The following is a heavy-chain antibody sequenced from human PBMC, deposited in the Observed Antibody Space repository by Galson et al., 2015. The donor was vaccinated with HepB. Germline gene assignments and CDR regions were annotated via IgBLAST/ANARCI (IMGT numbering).Heavy chain of an antibody. D-gene: IGHD6-13*01. V-gene: IGHV3-30*04. J-gene: IGHJ4*02. CDR3: ASAPIAAAPFDY. CDR1: GFTFSSYA. Sequence: SLRLSCAASGFTFSSYAMHWVRQAPGKGLEWVAVISYDGSNKYYADSVKGRFTISRDNSKNTLYLQMNSLRAEDTAVYYCASAPIAAAPFDYWGQGTLVTVSS. CDR2: ISYDGSNK.